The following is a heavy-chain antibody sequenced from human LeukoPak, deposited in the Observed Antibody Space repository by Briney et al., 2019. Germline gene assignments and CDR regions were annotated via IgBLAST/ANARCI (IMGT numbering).Heavy chain of an antibody. V-gene: IGHV3-23*01. D-gene: IGHD6-19*01. CDR1: GFTFSRYA. CDR2: MSVSGGPT. J-gene: IGHJ4*02. CDR3: ANTVAGHFDY. Sequence: GGTLRLTCAASGFTFSRYAMSWVRQAPGKGLEWVSAMSVSGGPTFYADSAKGRFTISRDDSKNTLYLQMSSLRAEDTAVYYCANTVAGHFDYWGQGILVTVSP.